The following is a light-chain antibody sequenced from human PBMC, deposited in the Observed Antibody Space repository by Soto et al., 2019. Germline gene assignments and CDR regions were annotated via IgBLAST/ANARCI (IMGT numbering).Light chain of an antibody. V-gene: IGLV1-40*01. J-gene: IGLJ1*01. CDR2: GNS. Sequence: QSVLTNPPSLSGAPGQRVTISCTGSSSNIGAGYDVHWYQQLPGTAPKLLIYGNSNRPSGVPDRFSGSKSGTSASLAITGLQAEDEADYYCQSYDSSLSGFYVFGTGTKVTVL. CDR3: QSYDSSLSGFYV. CDR1: SSNIGAGYD.